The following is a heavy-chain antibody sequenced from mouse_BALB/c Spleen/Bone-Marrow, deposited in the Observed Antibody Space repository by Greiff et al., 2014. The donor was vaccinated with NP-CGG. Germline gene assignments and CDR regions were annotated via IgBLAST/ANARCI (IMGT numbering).Heavy chain of an antibody. D-gene: IGHD1-1*01. CDR1: GDSITSGY. V-gene: IGHV3-8*02. CDR2: ISYSGST. Sequence: VQLKESGPGLVKPSQTLSLSCSVTGDSITSGYWNWIRKFPGNKLEYMGYISYSGSTYYNPSLQSRITITRDTSNNQYYLQLNSVTTEDTATYYCASYYYGSSYAMDYWGQGTSVTVSS. CDR3: ASYYYGSSYAMDY. J-gene: IGHJ4*01.